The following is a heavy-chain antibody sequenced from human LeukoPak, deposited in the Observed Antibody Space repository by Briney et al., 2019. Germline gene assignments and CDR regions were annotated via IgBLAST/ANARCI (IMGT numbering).Heavy chain of an antibody. Sequence: SESLSLTCTVSVYSIRNGYNWGWVRQPPGKGLECIGSISHIVSTYYNPSLESRDTISLDTSMNQSSLELRSVTAADTDVYYCARTYINFSNYFDPWGQGTLVTVSS. CDR1: VYSIRNGYN. CDR2: ISHIVST. CDR3: ARTYINFSNYFDP. V-gene: IGHV4-38-2*02. D-gene: IGHD4-11*01. J-gene: IGHJ5*02.